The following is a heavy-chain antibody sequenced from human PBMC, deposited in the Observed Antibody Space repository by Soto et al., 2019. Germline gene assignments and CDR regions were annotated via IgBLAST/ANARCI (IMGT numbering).Heavy chain of an antibody. J-gene: IGHJ3*02. CDR1: GFTVSSNY. CDR3: ARYTAMARGDAFDI. V-gene: IGHV3-53*01. D-gene: IGHD5-18*01. Sequence: PGGSLRLSCAASGFTVSSNYMSWVRQAPGKGLEWVSVIYSGGSTYYADSVEGRFTISRDNSKNTLYLQMNSLRAEDTAVYYCARYTAMARGDAFDIWGQGTMVTVSS. CDR2: IYSGGST.